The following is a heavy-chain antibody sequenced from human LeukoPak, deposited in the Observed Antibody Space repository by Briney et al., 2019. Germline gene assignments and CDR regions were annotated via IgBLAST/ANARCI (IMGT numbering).Heavy chain of an antibody. V-gene: IGHV3-7*01. Sequence: GGSLRLSCAASGFTFSSSWMSWVRQAPGKGLEWVANIKQDGSEKYYVDSVKGRFTISRDNTKNSLYLQMDSLRAEDTAVYYCARINIAVAGADYWGQGTLVTVSS. J-gene: IGHJ4*02. D-gene: IGHD6-19*01. CDR1: GFTFSSSW. CDR2: IKQDGSEK. CDR3: ARINIAVAGADY.